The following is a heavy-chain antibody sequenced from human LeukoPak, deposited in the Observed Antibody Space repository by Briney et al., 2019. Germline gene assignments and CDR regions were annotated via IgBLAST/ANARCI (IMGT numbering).Heavy chain of an antibody. CDR3: ARAMAAAGGLDY. CDR1: GFTFSSYD. J-gene: IGHJ4*02. CDR2: IGTAGDT. Sequence: GGSPRLSCAASGFTFSSYDMHWVRQATGKGLEWVSAIGTAGDTYYPGSVKGRFTISRENAKNSLYLQMNSLRAGDTAVYYCARAMAAAGGLDYWGQGTLVTVSS. V-gene: IGHV3-13*01. D-gene: IGHD6-13*01.